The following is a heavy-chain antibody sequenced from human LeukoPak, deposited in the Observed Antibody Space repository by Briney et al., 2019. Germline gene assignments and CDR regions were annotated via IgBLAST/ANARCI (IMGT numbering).Heavy chain of an antibody. V-gene: IGHV4-39*01. D-gene: IGHD6-6*01. CDR2: IYYSGST. J-gene: IGHJ4*02. CDR3: ARHDSSSHRSDY. Sequence: ASETLSLTCTVSGGSISSSSYYWGWIRQPPGKGLEWIGSIYYSGSTYYNPSLKSRVTISVDTSKNQFSLKLSSVTAADTAVYYCARHDSSSHRSDYWGQGTLVTVSS. CDR1: GGSISSSSYY.